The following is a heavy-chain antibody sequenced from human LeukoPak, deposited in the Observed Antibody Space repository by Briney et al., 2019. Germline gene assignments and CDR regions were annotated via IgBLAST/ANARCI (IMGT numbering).Heavy chain of an antibody. Sequence: PSETLPLTCTVSGGSISSSSYYWGWLRQPPGKGLEWIGSIYYSGSTYYNPSLKSRVTISVDTSKNQFSLKLSSVTAADTAVYYCARLLAFSDFWSGYPTSYYYYMDVWGKGTTVTVSS. CDR2: IYYSGST. D-gene: IGHD3-3*01. V-gene: IGHV4-39*01. J-gene: IGHJ6*03. CDR1: GGSISSSSYY. CDR3: ARLLAFSDFWSGYPTSYYYYMDV.